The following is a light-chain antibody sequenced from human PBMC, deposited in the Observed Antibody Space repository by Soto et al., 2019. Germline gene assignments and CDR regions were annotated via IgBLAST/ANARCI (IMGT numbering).Light chain of an antibody. V-gene: IGKV1-39*01. CDR1: QSISSY. Sequence: DIQMTQSPSSLSASVGDRVTITCRASQSISSYLNWYQQKPGKAPKLLIYAASSLQSGVPSRFSGRGSGTDFTLTISSLQPQDFATYYCQQSYSNPRTFGQGTKLEIK. CDR2: AAS. J-gene: IGKJ2*01. CDR3: QQSYSNPRT.